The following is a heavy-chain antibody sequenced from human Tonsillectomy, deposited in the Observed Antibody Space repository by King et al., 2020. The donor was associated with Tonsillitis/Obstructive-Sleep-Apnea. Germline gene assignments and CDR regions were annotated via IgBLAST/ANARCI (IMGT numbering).Heavy chain of an antibody. Sequence: QLVQSGAEVKKPGASVKVSCKASGYTFTGYYMHWVRQAPGQGLEWMGWINPNSGGTNHAQKFQGRVTMTRDTSISTAYMELSRLRSDDTAVYYCARTGTRGVVIPPLGYWGQGTLVTVSS. CDR1: GYTFTGYY. V-gene: IGHV1-2*02. CDR3: ARTGTRGVVIPPLGY. J-gene: IGHJ4*02. D-gene: IGHD3-3*01. CDR2: INPNSGGT.